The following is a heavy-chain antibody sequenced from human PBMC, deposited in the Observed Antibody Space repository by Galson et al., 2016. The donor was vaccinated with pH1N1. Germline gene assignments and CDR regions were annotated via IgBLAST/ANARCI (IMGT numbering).Heavy chain of an antibody. V-gene: IGHV4-34*01. J-gene: IGHJ6*02. D-gene: IGHD3-10*01. CDR2: NTHSGTT. Sequence: SETLSLTCAVYGGSFSHYYWSWIRQSPGKGLEWIGENTHSGTTHYNASLKSRVSMSVDTSRNQFSLKLSPVTAADTAVYYCARLSLGGHTETYGMDVWGQGTTVIVSS. CDR1: GGSFSHYY. CDR3: ARLSLGGHTETYGMDV.